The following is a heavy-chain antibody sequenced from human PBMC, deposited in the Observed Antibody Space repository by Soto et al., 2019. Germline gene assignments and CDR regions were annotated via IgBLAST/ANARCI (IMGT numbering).Heavy chain of an antibody. J-gene: IGHJ3*02. V-gene: IGHV4-59*08. CDR1: GGSISSYY. Sequence: QVQLQESGPGLVKPSETLSLTCTVSGGSISSYYWSWIRQPPGKGLEWIGYIYYSGSTNYNPSLKSRVTISVDTSKNQFSLKLSSVTAADTAVYYCARHMGEYSSSVPAFDIWGQGTMVTVSS. CDR3: ARHMGEYSSSVPAFDI. D-gene: IGHD6-6*01. CDR2: IYYSGST.